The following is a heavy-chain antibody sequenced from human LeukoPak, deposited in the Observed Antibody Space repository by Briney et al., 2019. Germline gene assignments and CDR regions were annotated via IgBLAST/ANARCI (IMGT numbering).Heavy chain of an antibody. J-gene: IGHJ4*02. CDR2: IYSIGTI. CDR3: ARVFMVAFDY. V-gene: IGHV4-61*02. CDR1: GGSISSGSGVYY. Sequence: SETLSLTCTVSGGSISSGSGVYYWSSIRQPAGKGLEWIGRIYSIGTINYNPSLKSRVTISANTSKNQFSLKLSSVTAADTAVYYCARVFMVAFDYWGQGTPVTVSS. D-gene: IGHD3-10*01.